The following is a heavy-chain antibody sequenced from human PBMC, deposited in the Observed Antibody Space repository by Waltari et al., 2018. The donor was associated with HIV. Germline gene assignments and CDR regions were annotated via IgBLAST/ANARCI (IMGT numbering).Heavy chain of an antibody. Sequence: QLQLQESGPGLVKPSESLSLTCSVSGDSICSSYYFLGWIRQPPGKGLEWIGSIYYSGSTYDNPTLKSRVTIAVDTSKNQFSLKLSSVTAADTAIYYCARHEPRNTWFDPWGQGTLVTVSS. CDR3: ARHEPRNTWFDP. J-gene: IGHJ5*02. CDR2: IYYSGST. V-gene: IGHV4-39*01. CDR1: GDSICSSYYF.